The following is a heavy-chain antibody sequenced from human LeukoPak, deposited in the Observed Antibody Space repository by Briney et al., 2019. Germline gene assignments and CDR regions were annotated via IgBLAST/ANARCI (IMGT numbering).Heavy chain of an antibody. CDR2: IYPGDSDT. V-gene: IGHV5-51*01. Sequence: GESLKISCKGSGYNFASYWIGWVRQMPGKGLEWMGIIYPGDSDTRYSPSFQGQVTISADKSTSTAYLQWSSLKASDTAMYYCARQAGAAAGYRAFDYWGQGTLVTVSS. J-gene: IGHJ4*02. CDR1: GYNFASYW. CDR3: ARQAGAAAGYRAFDY. D-gene: IGHD6-13*01.